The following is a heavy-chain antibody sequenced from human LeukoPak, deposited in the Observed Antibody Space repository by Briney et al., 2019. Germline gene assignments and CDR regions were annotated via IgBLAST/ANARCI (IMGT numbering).Heavy chain of an antibody. V-gene: IGHV1-69*04. CDR1: GGTFSSYA. CDR2: IIPILGIA. D-gene: IGHD1-26*01. CDR3: ARAVDSGSYTDSDAFDI. J-gene: IGHJ3*02. Sequence: GSSVKVSCKASGGTFSSYAISWVRQAPGQGLEWMGRIIPILGIANYAQKFQGRVTITADKSTSTAYMELSSLRSEDTAVYYCARAVDSGSYTDSDAFDIWGQGTMVTVSS.